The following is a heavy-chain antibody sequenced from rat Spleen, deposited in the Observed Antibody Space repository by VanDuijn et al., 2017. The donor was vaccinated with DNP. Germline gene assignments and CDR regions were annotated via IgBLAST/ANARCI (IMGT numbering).Heavy chain of an antibody. CDR2: ISYSGRT. D-gene: IGHD1-2*01. CDR3: ARSEAAISTFAY. J-gene: IGHJ3*01. V-gene: IGHV3-1*01. CDR1: GYSITSNY. Sequence: EVQLQESGPGLVKPSQSLSLTCSVTGYSITSNYWGWIRQFPGNKMEYIGHISYSGRTNYNPSLKRRISITRDTSKNQFFLQVNSVTTEDTATYDCARSEAAISTFAYWGQGTLVTVSS.